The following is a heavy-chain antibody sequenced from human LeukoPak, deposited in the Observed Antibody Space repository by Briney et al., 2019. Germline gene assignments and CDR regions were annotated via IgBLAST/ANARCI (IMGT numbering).Heavy chain of an antibody. Sequence: SETLSLTCTVSGGSISSYYWSWIRQPPGKGLEWIGYIYYSGSTNYNPSLKSRVTISVDTSKNQFSLKLSSVTAADTAVYYCARDHNWNGAFGIWGQGTMVTVSS. D-gene: IGHD1-1*01. J-gene: IGHJ3*02. V-gene: IGHV4-59*01. CDR1: GGSISSYY. CDR3: ARDHNWNGAFGI. CDR2: IYYSGST.